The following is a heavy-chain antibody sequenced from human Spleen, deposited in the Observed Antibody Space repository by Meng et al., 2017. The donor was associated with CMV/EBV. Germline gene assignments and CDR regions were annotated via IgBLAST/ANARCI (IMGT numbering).Heavy chain of an antibody. CDR3: ARNVPGTSAYYD. V-gene: IGHV4-28*01. J-gene: IGHJ4*02. Sequence: QVQRPESGPGLVKPSDTLPLTCAVSGYSISSTNWWGWIRQPPGKGLEWIGYIYYSGSTSYNPSLKSRVTMSVDTSKNQFSLNLNSVTAVDTAVYYCARNVPGTSAYYDWGQGTLVTVSS. D-gene: IGHD3-22*01. CDR1: GYSISSTNW. CDR2: IYYSGST.